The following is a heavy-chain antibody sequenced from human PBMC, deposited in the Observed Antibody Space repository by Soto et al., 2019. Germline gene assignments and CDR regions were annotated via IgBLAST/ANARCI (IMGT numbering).Heavy chain of an antibody. CDR1: GFTFSSYA. J-gene: IGHJ4*02. CDR2: ISYDGSNK. V-gene: IGHV3-30-3*01. Sequence: QVQLVESGGGVVQPGRSLRLSCAASGFTFSSYAMHWVRQAPGKGLEWVAVISYDGSNKYYADSVKGRFTISRDNSKNTLYLQMNSLRAEETAVYYCARELDTAMAADYWGQGTLVTVSS. D-gene: IGHD5-18*01. CDR3: ARELDTAMAADY.